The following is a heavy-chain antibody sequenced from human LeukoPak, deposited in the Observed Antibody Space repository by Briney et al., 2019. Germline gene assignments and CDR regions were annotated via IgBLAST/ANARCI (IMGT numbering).Heavy chain of an antibody. D-gene: IGHD1-1*01. V-gene: IGHV3-23*01. J-gene: IGHJ6*02. CDR1: GFTFSSYA. CDR3: ARGTKYYGMDV. Sequence: PGGSLRLSCAASGFTFSSYAMSWVRQAPGKGLEWVSAISGSGGSTYYAGSVKGRFTISRENAKNSLYLQMNSLRAGDTAVYYCARGTKYYGMDVWGQGTTVTVSS. CDR2: ISGSGGST.